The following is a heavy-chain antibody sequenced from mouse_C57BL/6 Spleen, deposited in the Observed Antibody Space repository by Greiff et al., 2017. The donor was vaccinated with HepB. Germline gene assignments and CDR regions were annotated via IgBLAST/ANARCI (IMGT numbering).Heavy chain of an antibody. CDR1: GYAFSSSW. J-gene: IGHJ4*01. Sequence: VMLVESGPELVKPGASVKISCKASGYAFSSSWMNWVKQRPGKGLEWIGRIYPGDGDTNYNGKFKGKATLTADKSSSTAYMQLSSLTSEDSAVYFCARWDYAMYYWGQGTSVTVSS. CDR3: ARWDYAMYY. V-gene: IGHV1-82*01. CDR2: IYPGDGDT.